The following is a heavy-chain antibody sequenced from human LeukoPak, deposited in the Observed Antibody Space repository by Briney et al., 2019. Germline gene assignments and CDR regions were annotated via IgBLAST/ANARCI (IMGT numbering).Heavy chain of an antibody. J-gene: IGHJ6*02. CDR1: GFTFTTSA. V-gene: IGHV1-58*01. Sequence: ASVTVSFKSSGFTFTTSAVQWVRQARGQRLEWIGWIVVGSGNTNYAQKFQERVTITRDMSTSTVYMDLSSQRSEGTAVYYCAAASNYYDRSNYYSYAMDVWGQGTTVTVSS. CDR2: IVVGSGNT. CDR3: AAASNYYDRSNYYSYAMDV. D-gene: IGHD3-22*01.